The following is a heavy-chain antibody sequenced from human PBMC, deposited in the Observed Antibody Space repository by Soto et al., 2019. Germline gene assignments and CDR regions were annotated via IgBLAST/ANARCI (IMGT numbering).Heavy chain of an antibody. D-gene: IGHD2-15*01. Sequence: QVTLKESGPVLVKPTETLTLTCTVSGFSLSNARMGVSWIRQPPGKALEWLAHIFSNDEKSYSTSLKSRLTISKDTSKSQVVLTMTNMDPVDTATYYCARASKSYCSGGSCYWYFDLWGRGTLVTVSS. CDR3: ARASKSYCSGGSCYWYFDL. V-gene: IGHV2-26*01. CDR1: GFSLSNARMG. J-gene: IGHJ2*01. CDR2: IFSNDEK.